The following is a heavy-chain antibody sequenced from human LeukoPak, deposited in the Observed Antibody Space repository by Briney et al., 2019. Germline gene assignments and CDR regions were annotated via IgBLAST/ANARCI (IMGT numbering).Heavy chain of an antibody. CDR1: GYTFTGYY. V-gene: IGHV1-2*02. CDR3: ARFGGGYAHAFDI. Sequence: ASVTVSFKASGYTFTGYYMHWVRQAPGQGLEWMGWINPNSGGTNYAQKFQGRVTMTRDTSISTAYMELSRLRSDDTAVYYCARFGGGYAHAFDIWGQGTIVTVSS. D-gene: IGHD5-12*01. CDR2: INPNSGGT. J-gene: IGHJ3*02.